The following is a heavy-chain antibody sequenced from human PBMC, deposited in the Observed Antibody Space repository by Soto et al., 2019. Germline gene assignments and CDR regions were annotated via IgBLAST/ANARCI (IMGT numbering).Heavy chain of an antibody. J-gene: IGHJ6*02. CDR1: GGTFSSYA. V-gene: IGHV1-69*13. Sequence: ASVKVSCKASGGTFSSYAISWVRQAPGQGLEWMGGIIPIFGTANYAQKFQGRVTITADESTSTAYMELSSLRSDDTAVYYCARDGSTSYYYYYGMDVWGQGTTVTVSS. D-gene: IGHD2-2*01. CDR3: ARDGSTSYYYYYGMDV. CDR2: IIPIFGTA.